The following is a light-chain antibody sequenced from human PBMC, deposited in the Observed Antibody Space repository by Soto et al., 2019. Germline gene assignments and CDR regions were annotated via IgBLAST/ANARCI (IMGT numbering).Light chain of an antibody. CDR3: QQYDNLPLT. Sequence: DIQMTQSPSSLSASVGDRVTITCQASQDISNYLNWYQQKPGKAPKILIYDASNVETGVPSRFSGSRSGTDFTFTISSLQPEDIATYYCQQYDNLPLTFGGGTKVEIK. CDR2: DAS. V-gene: IGKV1-33*01. CDR1: QDISNY. J-gene: IGKJ4*01.